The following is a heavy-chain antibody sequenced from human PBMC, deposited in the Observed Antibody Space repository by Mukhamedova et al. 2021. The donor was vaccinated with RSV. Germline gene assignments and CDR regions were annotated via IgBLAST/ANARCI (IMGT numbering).Heavy chain of an antibody. CDR2: IRSKAYGGTT. Sequence: GFIRSKAYGGTTEYAASVKGRFTISRDDSKSIAYLQMNSLKTEDTAVYYCTRDAYDFWSGYYKGNVADYMDVWGKGTTVTVSS. CDR3: TRDAYDFWSGYYKGNVADYMDV. D-gene: IGHD3-3*01. J-gene: IGHJ6*03. V-gene: IGHV3-49*02.